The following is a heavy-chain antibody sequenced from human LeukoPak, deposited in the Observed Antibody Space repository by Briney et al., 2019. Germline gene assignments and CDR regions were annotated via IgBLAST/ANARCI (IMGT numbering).Heavy chain of an antibody. V-gene: IGHV3-30*03. J-gene: IGHJ4*02. CDR3: ARVIVFMSTGPHLDC. D-gene: IGHD3-16*01. Sequence: GGSLRLSCAASGFTFSSYGMHWVRQAPGKGLEWVAVISYDGSNKYYADSVKGRFTISRDNSKNTLYLQMNSLRAEDTAVYYCARVIVFMSTGPHLDCWGQGTLAIVSS. CDR1: GFTFSSYG. CDR2: ISYDGSNK.